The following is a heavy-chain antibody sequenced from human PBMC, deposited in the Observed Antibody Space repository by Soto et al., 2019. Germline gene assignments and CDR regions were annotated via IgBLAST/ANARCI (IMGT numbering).Heavy chain of an antibody. V-gene: IGHV1-18*01. CDR3: AREGQLGY. J-gene: IGHJ4*02. Sequence: QVQLVQSGAEVKKPGASVKVSCQASGYTFSNYGFSWVQQAPGQGLEWMGWISGYNGNTNYAERLQGRVTMTTDTSTSTAYMELKSLRYDDTAVYYCAREGQLGYWGQGTPVTVSS. CDR1: GYTFSNYG. CDR2: ISGYNGNT. D-gene: IGHD6-6*01.